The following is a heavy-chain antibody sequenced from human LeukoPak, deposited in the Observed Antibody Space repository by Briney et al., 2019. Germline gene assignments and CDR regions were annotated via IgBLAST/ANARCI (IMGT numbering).Heavy chain of an antibody. Sequence: SETLSLTCTVSGYSISSSYYWGWIRPPPGKGLEWIGSIYHSGSTYYNQSLKSRVTISVDTSKDQFSLKLSSVTAADTAVYYCARLYSSSWYYYYYYMDVWGKGTTVTVSS. J-gene: IGHJ6*03. D-gene: IGHD6-13*01. CDR3: ARLYSSSWYYYYYYMDV. CDR1: GYSISSSYY. V-gene: IGHV4-38-2*02. CDR2: IYHSGST.